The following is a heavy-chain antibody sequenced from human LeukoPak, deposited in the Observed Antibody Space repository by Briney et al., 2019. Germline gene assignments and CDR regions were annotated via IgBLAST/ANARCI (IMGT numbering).Heavy chain of an antibody. CDR3: ARGWLAETTVVTPYNY. CDR2: ITPTFRTP. CDR1: GGTFSSTT. Sequence: GASVKVSCKASGGTFSSTTINWVRQAPGQGLEWMGGITPTFRTPNYAQKFQGRVTITAVESMSTAYMELSSLRSEDTAVYYCARGWLAETTVVTPYNYWGQGTLVTVSS. J-gene: IGHJ4*02. D-gene: IGHD2-21*02. V-gene: IGHV1-69*13.